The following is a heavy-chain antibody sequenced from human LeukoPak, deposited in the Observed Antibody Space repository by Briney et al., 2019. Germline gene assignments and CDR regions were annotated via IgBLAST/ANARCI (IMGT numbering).Heavy chain of an antibody. D-gene: IGHD3-22*01. CDR2: IYTSGST. J-gene: IGHJ3*02. Sequence: SETLSLTCTVSGGSISRYYWSWIRQPSGKGLKWIARIYTSGSTNYNTSLKSRVTMSIDTSKNQFSLKLSSVTAADTAVYYCARAADSSAYTAFDIWGQGTLVTVSS. V-gene: IGHV4-4*07. CDR3: ARAADSSAYTAFDI. CDR1: GGSISRYY.